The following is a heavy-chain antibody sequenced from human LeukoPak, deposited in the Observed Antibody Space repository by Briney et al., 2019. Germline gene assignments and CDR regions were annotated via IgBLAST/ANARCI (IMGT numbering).Heavy chain of an antibody. D-gene: IGHD3-10*01. CDR1: GYSITTGYY. V-gene: IGHV4-38-2*02. CDR3: ARIPATPKVRITMVRGVKSYYYYYMDV. Sequence: SETLSLTCTVSGYSITTGYYWGWIRQPPGKGLEWIGTIHYSGSTSYNPSLKSRVTISVDTSKNQFSLKLSSVTAADTAVYYCARIPATPKVRITMVRGVKSYYYYYMDVWGKGTTVTISS. CDR2: IHYSGST. J-gene: IGHJ6*03.